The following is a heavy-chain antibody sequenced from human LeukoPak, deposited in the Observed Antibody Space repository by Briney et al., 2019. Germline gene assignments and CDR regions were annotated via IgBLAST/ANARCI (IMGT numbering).Heavy chain of an antibody. V-gene: IGHV3-23*01. CDR1: GFTLSSYA. CDR3: ARASPTTTRKYYYYYMDV. CDR2: ISDSGNT. J-gene: IGHJ6*03. D-gene: IGHD1-26*01. Sequence: GGSLRFSCAASGFTLSSYAMSWVRQAPGKGLEWVSAISDSGNTYHADSVKGRFTISRDSSKNTLYLQMNSLRAEDTAVYYCARASPTTTRKYYYYYMDVWGKGTTVTVSS.